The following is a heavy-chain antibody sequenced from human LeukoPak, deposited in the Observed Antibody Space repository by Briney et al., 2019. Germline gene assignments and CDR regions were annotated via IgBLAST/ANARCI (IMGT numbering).Heavy chain of an antibody. CDR2: IYNSGST. Sequence: SETLSLTCTVSGGSISSGGYYWSWIRQHPEKGLEWIGYIYNSGSTYYNPSLKSRLTISGDTSKNQLSLKLGSVTAADTAAYYCARGGDYGMDVWGQGTSVTVSS. V-gene: IGHV4-31*03. J-gene: IGHJ6*02. D-gene: IGHD3-16*01. CDR1: GGSISSGGYY. CDR3: ARGGDYGMDV.